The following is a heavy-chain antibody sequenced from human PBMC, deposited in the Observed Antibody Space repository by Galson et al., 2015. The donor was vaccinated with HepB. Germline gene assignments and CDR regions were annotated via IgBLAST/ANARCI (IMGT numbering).Heavy chain of an antibody. J-gene: IGHJ4*02. CDR1: AFAFRPYT. Sequence: SLRLSCAVSAFAFRPYTVNWVRQAPGRRPEWVSSISSDSSDIYYADSVMGRFTISRDNARNSLYLQMDSLRAEDTAVYYCARGADYYDNSGYPHSHYYFDFWGQGTLVTVSS. CDR3: ARGADYYDNSGYPHSHYYFDF. D-gene: IGHD3-22*01. CDR2: ISSDSSDI. V-gene: IGHV3-21*01.